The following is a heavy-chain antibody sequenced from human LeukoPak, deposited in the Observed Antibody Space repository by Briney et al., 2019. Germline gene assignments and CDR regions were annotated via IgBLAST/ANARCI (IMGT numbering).Heavy chain of an antibody. J-gene: IGHJ4*02. CDR1: GFTFSDYW. D-gene: IGHD5-12*01. Sequence: GGSLRLSCAASGFTFSDYWMAWVRQAPGKGLEWVSAISGSGGSTYYADSVKGRFTISRDNSKNTLYLQMNSLRAEDTAVYYCAKDRSGYEGYWGQGTLVTVSP. CDR2: ISGSGGST. V-gene: IGHV3-23*01. CDR3: AKDRSGYEGY.